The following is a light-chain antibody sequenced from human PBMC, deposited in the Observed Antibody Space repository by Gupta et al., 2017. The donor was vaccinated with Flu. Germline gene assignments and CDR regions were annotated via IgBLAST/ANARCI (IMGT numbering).Light chain of an antibody. Sequence: SYELTQPPSVSVSPGQTARTTCPGDALPKKYAYWYQQKSGQAPVLIIYEDRKRPSGIPERFSGSSSGTMATLTISGAQVEDEADYYCYSTDTSGNHRVFGGGTNLTVL. V-gene: IGLV3-10*01. CDR1: ALPKKY. J-gene: IGLJ3*02. CDR3: YSTDTSGNHRV. CDR2: EDR.